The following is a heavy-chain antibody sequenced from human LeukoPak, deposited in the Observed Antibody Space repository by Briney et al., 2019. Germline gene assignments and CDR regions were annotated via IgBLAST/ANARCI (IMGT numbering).Heavy chain of an antibody. D-gene: IGHD1-26*01. CDR3: VRDGYSGSYYFGY. CDR2: ISSFNGNT. V-gene: IGHV1-18*01. CDR1: GYSFTSYG. Sequence: GASVKVSCKASGYSFTSYGMSWVRQAPGQGPEWMGWISSFNGNTNYAQKFQGRVTLTRDTATSTAYMELRSLTSDDTAVYYCVRDGYSGSYYFGYWGQGTLVTVSS. J-gene: IGHJ4*02.